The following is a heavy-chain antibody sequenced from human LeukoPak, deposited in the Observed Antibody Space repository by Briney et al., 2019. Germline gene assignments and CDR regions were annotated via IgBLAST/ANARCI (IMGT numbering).Heavy chain of an antibody. J-gene: IGHJ4*02. D-gene: IGHD2-2*01. CDR1: GYTFTSYG. Sequence: ASVKVSCKASGYTFTSYGISWVRQAPGQGLEWMGWISAYNGNTNYAQKLQGRVTMTTDTSTSTAYMELRSLRSDDTAVYYCAGDCSSTSCYVVGSFDYWGQETLVTVSS. V-gene: IGHV1-18*01. CDR3: AGDCSSTSCYVVGSFDY. CDR2: ISAYNGNT.